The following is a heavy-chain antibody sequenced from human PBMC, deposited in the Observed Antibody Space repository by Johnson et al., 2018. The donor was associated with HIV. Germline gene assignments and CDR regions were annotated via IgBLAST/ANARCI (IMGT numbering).Heavy chain of an antibody. J-gene: IGHJ3*02. CDR1: GFTFSSYG. CDR2: IWYDDSNE. Sequence: QVQLVESGGGVVQPGGSLRLSCAASGFTFSSYGMHWVRQAPGKGLAWVAFIWYDDSNEYYGESVKGRFTISRDNSKNTLYLQMSSLRAEDTAVYYCATSGSHFAFDIWGQGTMVTVSS. D-gene: IGHD1-26*01. V-gene: IGHV3-30*02. CDR3: ATSGSHFAFDI.